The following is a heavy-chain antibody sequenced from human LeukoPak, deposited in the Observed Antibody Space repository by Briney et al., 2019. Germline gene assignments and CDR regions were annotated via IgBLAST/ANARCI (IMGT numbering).Heavy chain of an antibody. CDR3: ARPGYCSADSCYFAY. Sequence: SETLSLTCAVYGGSFSGYYWSWIRQPPGKGLEWIGSIYYSGNTYYNPSLKSRVTISADTSKNQFSLKLSSVTAADTAVYYCARPGYCSADSCYFAYGGQGTLVTVPS. CDR2: IYYSGNT. V-gene: IGHV4-34*01. CDR1: GGSFSGYY. J-gene: IGHJ4*02. D-gene: IGHD2-15*01.